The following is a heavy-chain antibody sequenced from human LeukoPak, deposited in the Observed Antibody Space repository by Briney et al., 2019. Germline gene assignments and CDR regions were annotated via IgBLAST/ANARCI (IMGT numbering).Heavy chain of an antibody. Sequence: GMSLRLSCAASGFTLSENNVHWVRQAPGKGLEWVALISNDGNSKDYADSVKGRFTLSGDNSKTTVYLQMNSLRAEDTAVYYCARDRSGFYSIDQWGREPWSPSPQ. V-gene: IGHV3-30-3*01. CDR2: ISNDGNSK. CDR1: GFTLSENN. CDR3: ARDRSGFYSIDQ. J-gene: IGHJ4*02. D-gene: IGHD5-12*01.